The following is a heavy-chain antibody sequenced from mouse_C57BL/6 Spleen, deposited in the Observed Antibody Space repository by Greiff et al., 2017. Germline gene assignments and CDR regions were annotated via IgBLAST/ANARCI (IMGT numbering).Heavy chain of an antibody. J-gene: IGHJ4*01. V-gene: IGHV10-3*01. CDR2: IRSKSSNYAT. Sequence: EVQRVESGGGLVQPKGSLKLSCAASGFTFNTYAMHWVRQAPGKGLEWVARIRSKSSNYATYYADSVKDRFTISRDDSQSMLYLQMNNLKTEDTAMYYCVRETTVVGRGFYAMDYWGQGTSVTVSS. D-gene: IGHD1-1*01. CDR3: VRETTVVGRGFYAMDY. CDR1: GFTFNTYA.